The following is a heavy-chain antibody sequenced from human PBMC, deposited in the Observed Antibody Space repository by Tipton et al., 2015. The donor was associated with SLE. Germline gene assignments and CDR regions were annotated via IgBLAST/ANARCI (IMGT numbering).Heavy chain of an antibody. V-gene: IGHV1-2*02. J-gene: IGHJ1*01. D-gene: IGHD6-6*01. CDR3: ARVARRIAARPDSEYFQH. CDR2: INPNSGGT. Sequence: QVQLVQSGAEVKKPGASVKVSCKASGYTFTGYYMHWVRQAPGQGLEWMGWINPNSGGTNYAQKFQGRVTMTRDTSISTAYMELSRLRSDDTAVYYCARVARRIAARPDSEYFQHWGQGTLVTVSS. CDR1: GYTFTGYY.